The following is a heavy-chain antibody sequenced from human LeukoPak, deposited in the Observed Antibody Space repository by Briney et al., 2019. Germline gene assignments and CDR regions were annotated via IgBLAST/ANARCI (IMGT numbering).Heavy chain of an antibody. J-gene: IGHJ4*02. CDR1: GFTFTNAL. CDR3: TTDAAGGPGYDY. CDR2: IKTKTDGGTT. V-gene: IGHV3-15*01. Sequence: PGGSLRLSCSASGFTFTNALMSWVRQAPGKGLEWLGRIKTKTDGGTTDYAAPVKGRFTISRDDSKNTLYIQMISLKTEDTAVYYCTTDAAGGPGYDYWGQGTLVTVSS. D-gene: IGHD5-12*01.